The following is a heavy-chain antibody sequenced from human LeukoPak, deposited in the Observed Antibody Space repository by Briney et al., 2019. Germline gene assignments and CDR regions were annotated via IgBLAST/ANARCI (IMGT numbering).Heavy chain of an antibody. D-gene: IGHD1-14*01. V-gene: IGHV1-2*02. J-gene: IGHJ3*02. Sequence: ASVKVSCKASGYTFTGYYMHWVRQAPGQGLEWMGWINPNSGGTNYAQKFQGRVTMTRDTSISTAYMELSSLRSEDTAVYYCARDPITGDDAFDIWGQGTMVTVSS. CDR3: ARDPITGDDAFDI. CDR1: GYTFTGYY. CDR2: INPNSGGT.